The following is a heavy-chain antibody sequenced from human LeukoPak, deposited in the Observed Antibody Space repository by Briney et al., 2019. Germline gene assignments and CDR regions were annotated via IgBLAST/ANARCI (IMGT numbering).Heavy chain of an antibody. CDR2: ISDDGSNT. CDR1: GFTLINFG. D-gene: IGHD5-18*01. Sequence: GGSLRLSCTASGFTLINFGMHWVRQAPGKGLEGVAVISDDGSNTFYADSVKGRFTISRDNSKNTLYLQLNSLRPEDTAVYYCAKDADTATIIYWYFDLWGRGTLVTVSS. CDR3: AKDADTATIIYWYFDL. V-gene: IGHV3-30*18. J-gene: IGHJ2*01.